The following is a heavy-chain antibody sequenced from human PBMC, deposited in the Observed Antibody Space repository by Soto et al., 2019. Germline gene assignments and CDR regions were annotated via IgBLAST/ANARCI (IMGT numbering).Heavy chain of an antibody. Sequence: GGSLRLSCAASGFSVSSNYLSCVRKALGKGLEWLSVIYSGAITYYGDSAKGRCTISRDTSKNTLYLQMNSLRAEDTAVYYCGRGYTGSPGQLAVDYWGQGTLVTVSS. CDR1: GFSVSSNY. CDR3: GRGYTGSPGQLAVDY. J-gene: IGHJ4*02. D-gene: IGHD3-10*01. CDR2: IYSGAIT. V-gene: IGHV3-53*01.